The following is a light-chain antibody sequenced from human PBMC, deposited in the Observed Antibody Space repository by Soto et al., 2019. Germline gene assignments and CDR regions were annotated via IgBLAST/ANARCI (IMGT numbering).Light chain of an antibody. CDR1: QSISIY. CDR2: AAS. CDR3: QQSYRAVT. J-gene: IGKJ5*01. Sequence: DIQMTQSPSSLSASVGDRITITCRASQSISIYVNWYQQIPEKAPKLLIYAASNLQSGVPSRFSGGGSGTDFTLTISSLQPEDFGTYYCQQSYRAVTFGQGTRL. V-gene: IGKV1-39*01.